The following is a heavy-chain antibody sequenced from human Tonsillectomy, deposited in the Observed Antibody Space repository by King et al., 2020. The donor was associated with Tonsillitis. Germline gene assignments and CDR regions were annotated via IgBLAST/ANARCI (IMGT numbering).Heavy chain of an antibody. V-gene: IGHV1-24*01. CDR3: ATEYGDYDAFDI. CDR1: GYTVTELS. D-gene: IGHD4-17*01. Sequence: QLVQSGAEVKKPGASVKVSCKVSGYTVTELSMHWVRQAPGKGLEWMGVFDPEDGATLYARNFQGRVIMTEDTSTDTAYMELSSLRSEDTAVYYCATEYGDYDAFDIWGQGTLVTVSS. J-gene: IGHJ3*02. CDR2: FDPEDGAT.